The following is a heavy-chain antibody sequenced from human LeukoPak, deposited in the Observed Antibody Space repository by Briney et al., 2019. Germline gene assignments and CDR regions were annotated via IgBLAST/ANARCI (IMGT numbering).Heavy chain of an antibody. Sequence: GGSLRLSCAASGFTFSSYSMNWVRQAPGKGLKWISYISSDSSTIYYADSVKGRFTISRDNAKNSLYLQMNSLRAEDTAVYYCARGGGAMAFDYWGQGTLVTVSS. J-gene: IGHJ4*02. V-gene: IGHV3-48*04. CDR2: ISSDSSTI. D-gene: IGHD5-18*01. CDR3: ARGGGAMAFDY. CDR1: GFTFSSYS.